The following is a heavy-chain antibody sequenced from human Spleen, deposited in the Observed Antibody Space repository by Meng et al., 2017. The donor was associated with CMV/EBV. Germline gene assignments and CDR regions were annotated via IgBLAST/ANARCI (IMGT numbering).Heavy chain of an antibody. J-gene: IGHJ4*02. D-gene: IGHD1-26*01. Sequence: ASVKVSCKASGYTFTSDYIHWVRQAPGQGLEWMGLINPAGGGTSYPQKFHGRITVTRDTSTSTVYMELDSLRSEDTAVYYCARVDGSGTYTFDYWGQGTLVTVSS. CDR1: GYTFTSDY. CDR2: INPAGGGT. CDR3: ARVDGSGTYTFDY. V-gene: IGHV1-46*01.